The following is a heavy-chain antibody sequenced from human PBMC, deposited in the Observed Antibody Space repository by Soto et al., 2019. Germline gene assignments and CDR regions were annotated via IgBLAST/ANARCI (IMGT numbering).Heavy chain of an antibody. CDR1: GGSISGYY. V-gene: IGHV4-59*08. CDR3: AVWGGSGSYYPRFDY. J-gene: IGHJ4*02. CDR2: VYNGNT. D-gene: IGHD3-10*01. Sequence: PSETLSLTCTISGGSISGYYWTWIRQSPGKGLEYIGYVYNGNTNYNPSLNSRVTISVDTSKNQFSLKLSSVTAADTAVYYCAVWGGSGSYYPRFDYWGQGTLVTVS.